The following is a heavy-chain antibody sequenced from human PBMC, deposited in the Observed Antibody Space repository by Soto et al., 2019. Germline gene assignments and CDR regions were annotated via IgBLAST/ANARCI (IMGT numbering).Heavy chain of an antibody. CDR2: IIPIFGTA. Sequence: SVKVSCKASGGTFSSYAISWVRQAPGQGLEWMGGIIPIFGTANYAQKFQGRVTITADESTSTAYMELSSLRSEDTAVYYCATTPTSGPDSNYIFRGNPLLLGWFDPWGQGTLVTVSS. V-gene: IGHV1-69*13. CDR1: GGTFSSYA. J-gene: IGHJ5*02. CDR3: ATTPTSGPDSNYIFRGNPLLLGWFDP. D-gene: IGHD4-4*01.